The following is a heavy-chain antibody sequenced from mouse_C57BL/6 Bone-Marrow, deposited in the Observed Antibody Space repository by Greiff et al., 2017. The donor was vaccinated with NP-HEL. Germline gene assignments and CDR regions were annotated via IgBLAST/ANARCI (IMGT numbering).Heavy chain of an antibody. CDR2: IDPEDGET. CDR1: GFNIKDYY. CDR3: ASYSNYLYAMYY. Sequence: VQLKESGAELVKPGASVKLSCTASGFNIKDYYMHWVKQRTEQGLEWIGRIDPEDGETKYAPKFQGKATITADTSSNTAYLQLSSLTSEDTAVYYCASYSNYLYAMYYWGQGTSVTVSS. V-gene: IGHV14-2*01. J-gene: IGHJ4*01. D-gene: IGHD2-5*01.